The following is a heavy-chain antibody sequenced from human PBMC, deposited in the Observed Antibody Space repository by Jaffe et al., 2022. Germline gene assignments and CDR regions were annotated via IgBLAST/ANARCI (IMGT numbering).Heavy chain of an antibody. J-gene: IGHJ4*02. CDR1: GYKFTNYW. CDR3: GRSLDFGGNADY. Sequence: EVQLVQSGAEVKKPGESLKISCKGSGYKFTNYWIGWVRQMPGKGLEWMGIIYPGDSDTRYSPSFQGQVTISADKSISTAYLQFSSLKVSDTAMYYCGRSLDFGGNADYWGQGTLLTVSS. V-gene: IGHV5-51*03. D-gene: IGHD4-17*01. CDR2: IYPGDSDT.